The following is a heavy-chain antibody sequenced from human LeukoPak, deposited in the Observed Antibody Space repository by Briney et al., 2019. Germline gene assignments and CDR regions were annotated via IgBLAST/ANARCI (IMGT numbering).Heavy chain of an antibody. CDR2: INRSGST. J-gene: IGHJ4*02. CDR1: GGSFSDYY. V-gene: IGHV4-34*01. D-gene: IGHD5-18*01. CDR3: ARDYQGGYGDKTVDY. Sequence: SETLSLTCAVYGGSFSDYYWSWIRQPPGKGLEWIGEINRSGSTYYNPSLKRRVTISVDTSKNQFSLKLSSVTAADTAVYYCARDYQGGYGDKTVDYWGQGTLVTVSS.